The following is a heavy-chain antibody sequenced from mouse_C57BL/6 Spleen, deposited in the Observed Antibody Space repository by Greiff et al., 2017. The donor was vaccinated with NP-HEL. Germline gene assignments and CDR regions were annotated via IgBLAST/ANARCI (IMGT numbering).Heavy chain of an antibody. Sequence: QVQLQQPGAELVRPGSSVKLSCKASGYTFTSYWMHWVKQRPIQGLEWIGNIDPSDSETHYNQKFKDKATLTVDKSSSTAYMQLSSLTSEDSAVYYCARGIYYDYSFDYWGQGTTLTVSS. CDR1: GYTFTSYW. J-gene: IGHJ2*01. V-gene: IGHV1-52*01. D-gene: IGHD2-4*01. CDR3: ARGIYYDYSFDY. CDR2: IDPSDSET.